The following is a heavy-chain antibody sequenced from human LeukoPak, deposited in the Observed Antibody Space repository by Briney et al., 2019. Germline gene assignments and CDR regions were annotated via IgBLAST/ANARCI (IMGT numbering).Heavy chain of an antibody. J-gene: IGHJ3*02. V-gene: IGHV4-59*01. CDR1: GGSITSYY. D-gene: IGHD5-24*01. CDR3: ARARDGYNLDAFDI. CDR2: IYFSGST. Sequence: SETLSLTCTVSGGSITSYYWSWIRQPPGKGLEWTGYIYFSGSTNYNPSLKSRVTISVDTSKNQFSLKLSSVTAADTAVYYCARARDGYNLDAFDIWGQGTMVTVSS.